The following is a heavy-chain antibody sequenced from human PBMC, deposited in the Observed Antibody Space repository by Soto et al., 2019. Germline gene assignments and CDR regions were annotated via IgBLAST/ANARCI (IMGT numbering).Heavy chain of an antibody. CDR2: INAHSGGT. CDR1: GFSFTGYY. D-gene: IGHD6-6*01. J-gene: IGHJ5*02. CDR3: AKDLTRQLAYWLDP. V-gene: IGHV1-2*02. Sequence: ASVKVSCKASGFSFTGYYIHWLRQAPGQGLEWMGWINAHSGGTEYAQKFQGRVTLTRDTSIATAYLTLTSLTSDDTALYYCAKDLTRQLAYWLDPWGQGTQVTSPQ.